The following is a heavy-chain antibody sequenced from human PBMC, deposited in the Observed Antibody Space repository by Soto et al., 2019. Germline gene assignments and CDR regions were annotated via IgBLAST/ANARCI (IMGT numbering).Heavy chain of an antibody. D-gene: IGHD3-22*01. CDR1: GLSFDTYA. J-gene: IGHJ4*02. V-gene: IGHV3-23*01. CDR3: ARDGGPVVITFDF. Sequence: EVQLLESGGGWVQPGGSLRLSCVVSGLSFDTYAMSCVRQAPGKGLEWVSVISGSGGNIWYADSVKDRFTISRDNSKNTLYLQMSSLRVEDTAVYYCARDGGPVVITFDFWGQGTLVTVSS. CDR2: ISGSGGNI.